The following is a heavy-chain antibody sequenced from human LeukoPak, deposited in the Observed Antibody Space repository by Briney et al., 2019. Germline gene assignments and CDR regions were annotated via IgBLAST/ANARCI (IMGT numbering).Heavy chain of an antibody. CDR2: IYSGGNT. J-gene: IGHJ2*01. CDR3: ARAVTTGYFDL. Sequence: GGSLRLSCAASGFTVRDNYMSWVRQAPGKGLEWVSLIYSGGNTLYPDSVRGRFTISRDDSKNTLSLQMNSLRAEDTAVYYCARAVTTGYFDLWGRGTLVTVSS. D-gene: IGHD4-11*01. CDR1: GFTVRDNY. V-gene: IGHV3-66*01.